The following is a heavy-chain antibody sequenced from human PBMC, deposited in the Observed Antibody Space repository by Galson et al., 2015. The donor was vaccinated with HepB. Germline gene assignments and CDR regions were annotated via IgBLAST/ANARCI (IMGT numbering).Heavy chain of an antibody. Sequence: SLRLSCAASGFTFSSYGMHWVRQAPGKGLEWVAVIWYDGSNKYYADSVKGRFTISRDNSKNTLYLQMNSLRAEDTAVYYCARDERDFWSGGFYYYYGMDVWGQGTTVTVSS. J-gene: IGHJ6*02. CDR2: IWYDGSNK. D-gene: IGHD3-3*01. CDR1: GFTFSSYG. V-gene: IGHV3-33*01. CDR3: ARDERDFWSGGFYYYYGMDV.